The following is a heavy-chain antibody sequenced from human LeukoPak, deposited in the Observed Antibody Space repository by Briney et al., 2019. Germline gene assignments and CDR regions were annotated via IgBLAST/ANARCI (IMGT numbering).Heavy chain of an antibody. CDR1: GYTFTSYG. CDR2: ISAYNGNT. Sequence: ASVKVSCKASGYTFTSYGISWVRQAPGQGLEWMGWISAYNGNTNYAQKLQGRVTMTTDTSTSTAYMELRSLRSDDTAVYYCARVYYYDSSGYYEAFDIWGQGTMVTVSS. V-gene: IGHV1-18*01. D-gene: IGHD3-22*01. J-gene: IGHJ3*02. CDR3: ARVYYYDSSGYYEAFDI.